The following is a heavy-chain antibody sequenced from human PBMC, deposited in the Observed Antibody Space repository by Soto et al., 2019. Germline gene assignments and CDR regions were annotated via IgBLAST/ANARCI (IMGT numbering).Heavy chain of an antibody. CDR2: IHWDDDK. D-gene: IGHD4-17*01. V-gene: IGHV2-5*02. Sequence: QITLKESGPTLVNPTQTLTLTCSFSGFSLSTIGVGVGWIRQPPGEALEWLTFIHWDDDKRYSPSLNNRLTNTKDTSKNQVVLRMTNMEPVDTATYYCAHATHYGDYGFVFDIWGQGTMVPVSS. CDR1: GFSLSTIGVG. J-gene: IGHJ3*02. CDR3: AHATHYGDYGFVFDI.